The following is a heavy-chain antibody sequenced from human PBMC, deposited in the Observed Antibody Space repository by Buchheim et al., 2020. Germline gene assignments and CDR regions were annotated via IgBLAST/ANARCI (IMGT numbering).Heavy chain of an antibody. J-gene: IGHJ4*02. D-gene: IGHD1-20*01. Sequence: QVQLQESGPGLVKPSETLSLTCTVSGGSFSSYSWSWIRQPQGKGLEWIGYIYSSGSTTYNPSLKSRVTISVATPKNQLSLKLSSVTAADTAVYYCARGSIVTGNFDYWGQGTL. V-gene: IGHV4-59*01. CDR3: ARGSIVTGNFDY. CDR1: GGSFSSYS. CDR2: IYSSGST.